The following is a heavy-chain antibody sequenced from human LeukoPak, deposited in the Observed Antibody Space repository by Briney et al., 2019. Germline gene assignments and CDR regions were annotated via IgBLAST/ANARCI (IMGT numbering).Heavy chain of an antibody. CDR2: ISYDGSNK. CDR3: ARGDLHYHDSTRRGFDI. J-gene: IGHJ3*02. Sequence: PGRSLRLSCAASGFTFSSYAIHWVRQAPGKGLEWVAVISYDGSNKYYADSVKGRFTISRDNSKNTLYLQMNSLGAEDAAVYYCARGDLHYHDSTRRGFDIWGQGTMVTVSS. CDR1: GFTFSSYA. V-gene: IGHV3-30*04. D-gene: IGHD3-16*01.